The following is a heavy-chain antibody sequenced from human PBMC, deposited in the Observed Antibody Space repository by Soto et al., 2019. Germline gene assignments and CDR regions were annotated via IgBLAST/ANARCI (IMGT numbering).Heavy chain of an antibody. CDR1: GGTFSSYT. Sequence: QVQLVHSGAEVKKPGSSVKVSCKASGGTFSSYTISWVRQAPGQGLEWMGRIIPILGIANYAQKFQGRVTITADKSTSTAYMELSSLRSEDTAVYYCASWTYSSSWSPFDYWGQGTLVTVSS. CDR3: ASWTYSSSWSPFDY. J-gene: IGHJ4*02. D-gene: IGHD6-13*01. V-gene: IGHV1-69*02. CDR2: IIPILGIA.